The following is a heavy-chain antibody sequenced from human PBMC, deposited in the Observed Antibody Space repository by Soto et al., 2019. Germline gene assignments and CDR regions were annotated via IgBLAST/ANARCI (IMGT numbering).Heavy chain of an antibody. CDR3: ARDGYSSGWYVSGYYYYYGMDV. D-gene: IGHD6-19*01. V-gene: IGHV1-69*06. CDR2: IIPIFGTA. CDR1: GGTFSSYA. J-gene: IGHJ6*02. Sequence: SVKVSCKASGGTFSSYAISWVRQAPGQGLEWMGGIIPIFGTANYAQKFQGRVTITADKSTSTAYMELSSLRSEDTAVYYCARDGYSSGWYVSGYYYYYGMDVWGQGTTVTVSS.